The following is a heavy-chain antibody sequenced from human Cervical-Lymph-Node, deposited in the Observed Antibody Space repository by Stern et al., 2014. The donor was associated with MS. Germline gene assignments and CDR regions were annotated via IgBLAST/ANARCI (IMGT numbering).Heavy chain of an antibody. CDR3: ARDRASAWYALDF. Sequence: VQLGESGAEVTKPGASVKVSCRPSGYIFTAYYIHWVRQAPGQGLEWMGWINPNTGDTNYAQNFQGRVTMTRDTSLKTVYMEFSKLRSDDSALYFCARDRASAWYALDFWGQGTLVTVSS. D-gene: IGHD6-19*01. CDR2: INPNTGDT. CDR1: GYIFTAYY. V-gene: IGHV1-2*02. J-gene: IGHJ4*02.